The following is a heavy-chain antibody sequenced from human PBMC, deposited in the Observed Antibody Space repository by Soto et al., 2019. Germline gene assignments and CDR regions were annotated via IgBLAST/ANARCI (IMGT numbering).Heavy chain of an antibody. CDR3: AKERLSQGYYFDY. V-gene: IGHV3-23*01. CDR2: ISGSGGST. D-gene: IGHD6-19*01. J-gene: IGHJ4*02. Sequence: GESLKISCAASGFTFSSYAMSWVRQAPGKGLEWVSAISGSGGSTYYADSVKGRFTISRDNSKNTLYLQMNSLRAEDTAVYYCAKERLSQGYYFDYWGQGTLVTVSS. CDR1: GFTFSSYA.